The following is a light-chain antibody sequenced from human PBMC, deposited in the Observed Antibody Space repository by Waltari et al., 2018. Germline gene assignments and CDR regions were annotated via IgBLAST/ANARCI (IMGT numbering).Light chain of an antibody. V-gene: IGLV1-40*01. J-gene: IGLJ3*02. CDR2: GNN. Sequence: QSVLTQPPSVSGAPGQRVTISCPGSSSNLGAGYDVPWYQQLPGTAPKLLIYGNNNRPSGVPDRFSASKSGTSASLAITGLQAEDEADYYCQSYDSSLSGSVFGGGTKLTVL. CDR1: SSNLGAGYD. CDR3: QSYDSSLSGSV.